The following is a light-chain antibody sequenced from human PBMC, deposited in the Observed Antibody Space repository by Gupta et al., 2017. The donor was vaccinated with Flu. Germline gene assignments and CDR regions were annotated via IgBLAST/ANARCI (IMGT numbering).Light chain of an antibody. CDR1: QTIGSN. J-gene: IGKJ5*01. Sequence: KEKSTITCRASQTIGSNLHWYQQKPGQSPNLLIKYASQSSSGVPSRFSGSGSGTDFTLTINSVEAEDAATYYCHQSSSLPITFGQGTRLEIK. V-gene: IGKV6-21*01. CDR2: YAS. CDR3: HQSSSLPIT.